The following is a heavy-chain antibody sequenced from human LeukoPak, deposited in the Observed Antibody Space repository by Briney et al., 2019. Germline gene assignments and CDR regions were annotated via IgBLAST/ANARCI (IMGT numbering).Heavy chain of an antibody. Sequence: SETLSLTCTVSGGSISSFYWSWIRQPAGQGLEWMGRIHTSGNTIYNPSLKGRVTMSVDTSKNHFSLNLSSVTAADTAMYYCAKWATYGYFDYWGRGTLVTVSS. D-gene: IGHD3-10*01. CDR3: AKWATYGYFDY. CDR2: IHTSGNT. V-gene: IGHV4-4*07. J-gene: IGHJ4*02. CDR1: GGSISSFY.